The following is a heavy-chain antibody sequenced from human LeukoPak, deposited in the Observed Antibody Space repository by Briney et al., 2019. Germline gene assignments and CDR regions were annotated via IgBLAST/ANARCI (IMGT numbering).Heavy chain of an antibody. CDR1: GGSISSYY. CDR3: ARVGSEMATILPFDY. CDR2: IYYSGST. J-gene: IGHJ4*02. Sequence: SETLSLTCTVSGGSISSYYWSWIRQPPGKGLEWIGCIYYSGSTNYNPSFKSRVTISVDTSKNQFSLKLSSVTAADTAVYYCARVGSEMATILPFDYWGQGTLVTVSS. D-gene: IGHD5-24*01. V-gene: IGHV4-59*01.